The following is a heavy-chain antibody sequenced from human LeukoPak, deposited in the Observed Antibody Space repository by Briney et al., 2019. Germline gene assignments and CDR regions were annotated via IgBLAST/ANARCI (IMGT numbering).Heavy chain of an antibody. V-gene: IGHV4-39*07. Sequence: SETLPLTCTVSGGSISSSSYYWGWIRQPPGKGLEWIGSIYYSGSTYYNPSLKSRVTISVDTSKNQFSLKLSSVTAADTAVYYCARDDNGRNWFDPWGQGTLVTVSS. CDR1: GGSISSSSYY. CDR3: ARDDNGRNWFDP. J-gene: IGHJ5*02. CDR2: IYYSGST. D-gene: IGHD2-8*01.